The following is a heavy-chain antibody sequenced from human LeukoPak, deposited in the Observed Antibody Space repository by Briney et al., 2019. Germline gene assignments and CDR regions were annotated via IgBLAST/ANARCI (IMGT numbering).Heavy chain of an antibody. V-gene: IGHV1-69*05. CDR1: GGTFSSYA. J-gene: IGHJ4*02. CDR2: IIPIFGTA. CDR3: ARGPSGLLWFGEIR. D-gene: IGHD3-10*01. Sequence: SVKVSCKASGGTFSSYAISWVRQAPGQGLEWMEGIIPIFGTANYAQKFQGRVTITTDESTSTAYMELSSLRSEDTAVYYCARGPSGLLWFGEIRWGQGTLVTVSS.